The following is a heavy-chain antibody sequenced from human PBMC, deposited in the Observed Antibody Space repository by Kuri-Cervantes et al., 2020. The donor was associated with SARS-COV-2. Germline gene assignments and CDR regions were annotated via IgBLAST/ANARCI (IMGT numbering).Heavy chain of an antibody. V-gene: IGHV3-33*01. CDR2: IWYDGSNK. D-gene: IGHD3-3*01. J-gene: IGHJ4*01. Sequence: GGSLRLSCAASGFTFSSYGMHWVRQAPGKGLEWVAVIWYDGSNKYYADSVKGRFTISRDNSKNTLYLQMNSLRAEDTAVYYCARDGRRITIFGVVIITFDYWGHGNLVHGAS. CDR1: GFTFSSYG. CDR3: ARDGRRITIFGVVIITFDY.